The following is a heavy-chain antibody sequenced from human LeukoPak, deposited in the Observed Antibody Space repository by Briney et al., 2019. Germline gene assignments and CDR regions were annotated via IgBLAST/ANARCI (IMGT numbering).Heavy chain of an antibody. CDR3: ATHSSLNRREFQF. J-gene: IGHJ1*01. V-gene: IGHV3-7*01. CDR1: GFTFSNYW. Sequence: GGSLRLSCEGSGFTFSNYWMGWVRQAPGKGLKWVANIKTDGSEKYYVDSVKGRFTISRDNAKNSLYLQMNSLRAEDTAVYYCATHSSLNRREFQFWGQGTLLSVSS. CDR2: IKTDGSEK. D-gene: IGHD3-22*01.